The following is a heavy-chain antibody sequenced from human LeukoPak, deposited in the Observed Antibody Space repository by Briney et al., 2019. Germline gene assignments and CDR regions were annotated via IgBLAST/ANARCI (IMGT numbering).Heavy chain of an antibody. D-gene: IGHD6-19*01. Sequence: SETLSLTCTVSGGSISNYYWSWIRQPPGKGLEWIGYIYYSGSTNYNPSLKSRVTISVDTSKNQFSLKLSSVTAADTAVYYCARRYSSGWYGQDAFDIWGQGTMVTVSS. J-gene: IGHJ3*02. CDR2: IYYSGST. CDR1: GGSISNYY. V-gene: IGHV4-59*01. CDR3: ARRYSSGWYGQDAFDI.